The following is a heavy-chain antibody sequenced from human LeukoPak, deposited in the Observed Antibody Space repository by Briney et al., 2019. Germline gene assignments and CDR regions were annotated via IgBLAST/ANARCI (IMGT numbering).Heavy chain of an antibody. Sequence: PSETLSLTCTVSGGSISGYYWNWSRQPPGKGVEWIGNLYYMRGAWYKSSLKSRVTTSVDTSRNEFSLKLSSVTAADTAVYYCARSAYSGYEPSNFDYWGQGTLVTVSS. J-gene: IGHJ4*02. CDR1: GGSISGYY. V-gene: IGHV4-59*01. CDR2: LYYMRGA. D-gene: IGHD5-12*01. CDR3: ARSAYSGYEPSNFDY.